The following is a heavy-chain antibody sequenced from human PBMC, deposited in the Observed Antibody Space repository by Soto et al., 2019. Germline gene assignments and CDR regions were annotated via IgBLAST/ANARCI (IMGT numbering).Heavy chain of an antibody. Sequence: SETLSLTCTVSGVSVSSGEHYWSWIRQPPGRGLEWIGYIYSRGNTDYNPSLKSRVTMSIDTSKNQFSLKVRSVTAADTAVYYCASSTRTRGRLFDPWGQGTLVTVSS. CDR3: ASSTRTRGRLFDP. D-gene: IGHD2-2*01. J-gene: IGHJ5*02. V-gene: IGHV4-30-4*01. CDR1: GVSVSSGEHY. CDR2: IYSRGNT.